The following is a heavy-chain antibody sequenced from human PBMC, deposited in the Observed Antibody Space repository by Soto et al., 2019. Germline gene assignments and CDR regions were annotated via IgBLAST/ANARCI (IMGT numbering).Heavy chain of an antibody. CDR2: IGVAGDT. J-gene: IGHJ4*02. CDR1: GFVFSDHD. Sequence: EVHLVESGGGLVQPGGSLRLSCAASGFVFSDHDMYWVRQVPGKGLEWVSEIGVAGDTYYPDSVKGRFTISRENARKTLYLQMTSLRVGDTATYYCVRDRYYGSGSLFENWGQGTPVTVSS. V-gene: IGHV3-13*01. D-gene: IGHD3-10*01. CDR3: VRDRYYGSGSLFEN.